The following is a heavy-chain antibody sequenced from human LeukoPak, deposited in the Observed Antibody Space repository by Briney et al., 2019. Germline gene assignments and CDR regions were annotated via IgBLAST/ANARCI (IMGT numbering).Heavy chain of an antibody. V-gene: IGHV3-30*04. CDR1: GFTFSNFA. Sequence: GGSLRLSCAASGFTFSNFAVHWVRQAPGKGLEWVAVISYDGSNKYYADSVKGRFTISGDNSKNRLYLQMNSLRAEDTAVYYCAREGDCGGDCYLHFDYWGQGTLVTVSS. D-gene: IGHD2-21*02. CDR2: ISYDGSNK. J-gene: IGHJ4*02. CDR3: AREGDCGGDCYLHFDY.